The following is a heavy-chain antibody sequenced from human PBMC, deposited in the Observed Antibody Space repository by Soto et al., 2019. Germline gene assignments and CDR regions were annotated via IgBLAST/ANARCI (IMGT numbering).Heavy chain of an antibody. Sequence: SVKVSCKASGGTFSSYAISWVRQAPGQGLEWMGGIIPIFGTANYAQKFQGRVTITADESTSTAYMELSGLRSEDTAVYYCARDNSREMATIRPCAFDIWGQGTMVTVSS. V-gene: IGHV1-69*13. J-gene: IGHJ3*02. D-gene: IGHD5-12*01. CDR2: IIPIFGTA. CDR3: ARDNSREMATIRPCAFDI. CDR1: GGTFSSYA.